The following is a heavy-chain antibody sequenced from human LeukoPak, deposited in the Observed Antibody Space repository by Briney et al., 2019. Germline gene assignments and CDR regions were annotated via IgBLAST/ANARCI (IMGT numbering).Heavy chain of an antibody. V-gene: IGHV1-18*01. CDR1: GYTFPSYD. J-gene: IGHJ4*02. D-gene: IGHD1-7*01. CDR3: AGELTGTTFGIFDY. CDR2: ISAYNGNT. Sequence: SSVTVSCQASGYTFPSYDISGVRQAPGQGREWMGWISAYNGNTNYAQKLQGRVTMTTDTSTSTAYMELRSLRSDDTAVYYCAGELTGTTFGIFDYWGQGTLVTVSS.